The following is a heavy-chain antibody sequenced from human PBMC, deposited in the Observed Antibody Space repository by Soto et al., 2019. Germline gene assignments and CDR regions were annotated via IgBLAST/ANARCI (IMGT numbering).Heavy chain of an antibody. CDR3: AKGVGAKRYYFDY. CDR1: GFTFSTYA. J-gene: IGHJ4*02. V-gene: IGHV3-23*04. Sequence: EVQLVESGGGLVQPGGSLRLSCAASGFTFSTYAMTWVRQAPGKGREWVSGISGSGGSTYHADSVKGRFTISRDSSKNTVYLQMNSLRAEDTAVYYCAKGVGAKRYYFDYWGQGTLVTVSS. D-gene: IGHD1-26*01. CDR2: ISGSGGST.